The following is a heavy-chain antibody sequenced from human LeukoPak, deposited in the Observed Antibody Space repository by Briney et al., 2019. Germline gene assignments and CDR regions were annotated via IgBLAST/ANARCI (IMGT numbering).Heavy chain of an antibody. D-gene: IGHD2-2*01. J-gene: IGHJ5*02. Sequence: GESLKISCKGSGYSFTSYWIGWVRQMPGKGLEWMGIIYPGDSDTRYSPSFQGQVTISADKSISTAYLQWSSLKASDTAMYYCARVYCSSTSCPENWFDPWGQGTLVTVPS. CDR3: ARVYCSSTSCPENWFDP. CDR1: GYSFTSYW. V-gene: IGHV5-51*03. CDR2: IYPGDSDT.